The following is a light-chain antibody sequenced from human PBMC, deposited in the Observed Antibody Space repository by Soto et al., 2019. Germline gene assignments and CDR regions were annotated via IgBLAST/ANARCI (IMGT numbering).Light chain of an antibody. CDR3: QQYNSYPWT. CDR1: QSINTW. J-gene: IGKJ1*01. V-gene: IGKV1-5*01. Sequence: DIQMTQSPSTLSASVGDRVTITCRASQSINTWLTWYQQIPGKAPKLLIYDASSLESGVPSRFSGSGSGTEFTLTISSLQPDDLATYYCQQYNSYPWTFGQGTKVEIK. CDR2: DAS.